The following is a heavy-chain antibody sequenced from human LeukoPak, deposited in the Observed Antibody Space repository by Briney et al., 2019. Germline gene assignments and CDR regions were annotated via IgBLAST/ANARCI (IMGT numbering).Heavy chain of an antibody. CDR3: ARGRVQWLADFDY. Sequence: ASVKVSCKASGYTFTSYDINWVRQATGQGLEWMGWMNPNSGNTGYAQKFQGRVTMTRNTSISTAYMELSSLRSEDTAEYYCARGRVQWLADFDYWGQGTLVTVSS. CDR1: GYTFTSYD. V-gene: IGHV1-8*01. D-gene: IGHD6-19*01. J-gene: IGHJ4*02. CDR2: MNPNSGNT.